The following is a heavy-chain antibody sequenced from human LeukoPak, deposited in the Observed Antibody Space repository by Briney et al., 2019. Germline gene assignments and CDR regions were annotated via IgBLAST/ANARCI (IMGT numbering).Heavy chain of an antibody. CDR3: AKDRWEGSSGNAFDY. CDR1: GFTFSSYA. J-gene: IGHJ4*02. V-gene: IGHV3-23*01. D-gene: IGHD3-10*01. CDR2: ISGSGGSP. Sequence: PGGSLRLSCAASGFTFSSYAMSWVRQAPGKGLEWVSAISGSGGSPYYADSVMDRFTISRDNSKNTLYLQMNSLRAEDTAVYYCAKDRWEGSSGNAFDYWGQGTLVTVSS.